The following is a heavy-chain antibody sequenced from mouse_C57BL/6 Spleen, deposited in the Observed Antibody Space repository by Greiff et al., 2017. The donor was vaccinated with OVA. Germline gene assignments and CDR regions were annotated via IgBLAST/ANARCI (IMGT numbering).Heavy chain of an antibody. V-gene: IGHV1-78*01. D-gene: IGHD1-1*01. Sequence: QVQLKESDAELVKPGASVKISCKVSGYTFTDHTIHWMKQRPEQGLEWIGYIYPRDGSTKYNEKFKGKATLTADKSSSTAYMQLNSLTSDDSAVYFCADIYYYGSSYAMDYWGQGTSVTVSS. CDR2: IYPRDGST. CDR1: GYTFTDHT. J-gene: IGHJ4*01. CDR3: ADIYYYGSSYAMDY.